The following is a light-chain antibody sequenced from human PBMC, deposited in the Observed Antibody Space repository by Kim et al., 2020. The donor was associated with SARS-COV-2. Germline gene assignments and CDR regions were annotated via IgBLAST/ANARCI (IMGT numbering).Light chain of an antibody. V-gene: IGKV1-27*01. J-gene: IGKJ1*01. CDR2: AAS. CDR3: QKYNSAPWT. CDR1: QGISAQ. Sequence: ACVGDGVTMTFPENQGISAQLAWYHQKPWKVPKLLNYAASPLQSGVPSRIRGSGSGTDFNLTISSLQPGDFGTYYCQKYNSAPWTFGQGTKVDIK.